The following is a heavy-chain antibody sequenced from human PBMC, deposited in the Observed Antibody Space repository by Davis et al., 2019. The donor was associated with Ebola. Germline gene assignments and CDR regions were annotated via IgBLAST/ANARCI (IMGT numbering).Heavy chain of an antibody. J-gene: IGHJ5*02. Sequence: GESLKISCAASGFTFTNYAMSWVRQAPGKGLEWVSSVSGSGGRTYDTDSVKGRFTISRDNSKNTLYLQMDSLRAEDTAVYYCAKGLYCYSSTCHEGGWFGPWGQGTLVTVSS. CDR3: AKGLYCYSSTCHEGGWFGP. V-gene: IGHV3-23*01. CDR2: VSGSGGRT. D-gene: IGHD2/OR15-2a*01. CDR1: GFTFTNYA.